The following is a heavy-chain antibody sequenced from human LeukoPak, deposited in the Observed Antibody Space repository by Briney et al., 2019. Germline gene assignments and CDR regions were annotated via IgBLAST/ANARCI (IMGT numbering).Heavy chain of an antibody. V-gene: IGHV3-23*01. CDR2: ISGSGGST. Sequence: GGSLRLSXAASGFTFSSYAMSWVRQAPGKGLEWVSAISGSGGSTYYADSVKGRFTISRDNSKNTLYLQMNSLRAEDTAVYYCAKDIMVVTPFTLIKYYYYYMDVWGKGTTVTVS. CDR3: AKDIMVVTPFTLIKYYYYYMDV. J-gene: IGHJ6*03. CDR1: GFTFSSYA. D-gene: IGHD4-23*01.